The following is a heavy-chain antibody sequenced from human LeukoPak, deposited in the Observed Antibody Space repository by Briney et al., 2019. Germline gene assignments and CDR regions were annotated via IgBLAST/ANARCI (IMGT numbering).Heavy chain of an antibody. V-gene: IGHV1-69*13. CDR1: GGTFSSYA. Sequence: SVNVSCKASGGTFSSYAISWVRQAPGQGLEWMGGIIPIFGTANYAQKFQGRVTITADESTSTAYMELSSLRSEDTAVYYCAREWGLLRKYLYHWGQGTLVTVSS. D-gene: IGHD1-26*01. CDR3: AREWGLLRKYLYH. J-gene: IGHJ1*01. CDR2: IIPIFGTA.